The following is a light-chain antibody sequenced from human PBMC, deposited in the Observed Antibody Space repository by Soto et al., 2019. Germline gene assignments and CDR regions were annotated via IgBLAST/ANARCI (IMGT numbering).Light chain of an antibody. J-gene: IGLJ1*01. CDR2: SVS. V-gene: IGLV2-11*01. Sequence: QSVLTQPRSVSGSPGQSVTISCTGTSSDVGGHNYDSWYQQHPGKAPKLMISSVSKRPSGVPDRFSGSKSGNTASLTISGLQAEDEADYYCCSYAGSYTYVFGTGTKVTVL. CDR3: CSYAGSYTYV. CDR1: SSDVGGHNY.